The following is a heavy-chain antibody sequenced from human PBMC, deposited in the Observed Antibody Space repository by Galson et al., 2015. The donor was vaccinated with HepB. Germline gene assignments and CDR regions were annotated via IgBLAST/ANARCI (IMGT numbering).Heavy chain of an antibody. D-gene: IGHD2-2*01. Sequence: LRLSCAASGFTFSDYYMTWIRQAPGKGLEWVSSISTNSIYTNYADSVKGRFTISRDNAQNSLYLQMNSLTAEDTAVYYCARSLIEVVPAVMYYYYYYGVDVWGQGTTVTVSS. CDR1: GFTFSDYY. J-gene: IGHJ6*02. CDR3: ARSLIEVVPAVMYYYYYYGVDV. V-gene: IGHV3-11*06. CDR2: ISTNSIYT.